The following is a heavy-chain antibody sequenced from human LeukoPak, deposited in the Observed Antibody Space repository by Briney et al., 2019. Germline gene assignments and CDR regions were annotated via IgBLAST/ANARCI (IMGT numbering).Heavy chain of an antibody. J-gene: IGHJ4*02. CDR2: VYPTGST. CDR1: GDSISNSNW. D-gene: IGHD6-25*01. V-gene: IGHV4-4*02. CDR3: GTTEHDSGDY. Sequence: SETLSLTCAVSGDSISNSNWWPWIRQPPGKGLEWIGEVYPTGSTNYSPSLKGRVTISVDKSKNQFSLTLTSVTAADTAVYFCGTTEHDSGDYWGQGTLVTVSS.